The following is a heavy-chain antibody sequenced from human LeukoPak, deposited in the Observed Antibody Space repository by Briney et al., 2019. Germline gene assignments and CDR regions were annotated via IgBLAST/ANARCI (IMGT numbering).Heavy chain of an antibody. CDR3: ARACYDFWSGYYFRTGWFDP. CDR2: INPNSGGT. V-gene: IGHV1-2*02. D-gene: IGHD3-3*01. J-gene: IGHJ5*02. Sequence: ASVKVSCKASGYTFTDYYIHWVRQAPGQGLEWMGWINPNSGGTNYAQRFQGRVTMTRDTSISTLYMELSRLRSDDTALYYCARACYDFWSGYYFRTGWFDPWGQGTLVTVSS. CDR1: GYTFTDYY.